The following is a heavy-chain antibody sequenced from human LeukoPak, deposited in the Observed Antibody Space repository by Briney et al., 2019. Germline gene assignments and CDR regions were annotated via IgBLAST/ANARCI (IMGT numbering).Heavy chain of an antibody. Sequence: PPETLSLTCTVSGGSISSYYWSWIRQPPGKGLEWIGYIYYSGSTNYNPSLKSRVTISVDTSKNQFSLKLSSVTAADTAVYYCASRDTSVGATDYYGMDVWGQGTTVTVSS. D-gene: IGHD1-26*01. V-gene: IGHV4-59*08. CDR2: IYYSGST. J-gene: IGHJ6*02. CDR1: GGSISSYY. CDR3: ASRDTSVGATDYYGMDV.